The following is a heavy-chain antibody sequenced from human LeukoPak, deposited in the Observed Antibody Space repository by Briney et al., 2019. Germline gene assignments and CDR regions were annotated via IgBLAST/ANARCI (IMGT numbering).Heavy chain of an antibody. D-gene: IGHD5-18*01. Sequence: AGVLRLSCAASGFTFNNYGMSWVRQTPGKGLEWVSSINTDGDRTHYADSVKGRFTISRDNSKKTLYLQMNGLRVEDTAVYYCARQLWLPDSWGQGTLVTVSS. V-gene: IGHV3-23*01. CDR1: GFTFNNYG. J-gene: IGHJ4*02. CDR3: ARQLWLPDS. CDR2: INTDGDRT.